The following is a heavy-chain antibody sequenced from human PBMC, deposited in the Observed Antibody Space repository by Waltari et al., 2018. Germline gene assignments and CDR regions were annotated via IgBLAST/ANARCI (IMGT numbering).Heavy chain of an antibody. CDR1: GGTFSSYA. J-gene: IGHJ6*03. CDR2: ISPIFGTA. Sequence: QVQLVQSGAEVKKPGSSVKVSCKASGGTFSSYAISWVRQAPGQGLEWMGGISPIFGTANDAQKFQGRVTITADESTSTAYMELSSLRAEDTAVYYCARTGTTIVLSRYYYYYMDVWGKGTTVTVSS. V-gene: IGHV1-69*01. CDR3: ARTGTTIVLSRYYYYYMDV. D-gene: IGHD1-7*01.